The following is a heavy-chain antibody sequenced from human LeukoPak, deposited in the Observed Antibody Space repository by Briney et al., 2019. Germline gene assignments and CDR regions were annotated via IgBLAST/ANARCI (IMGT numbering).Heavy chain of an antibody. V-gene: IGHV4-34*01. CDR2: INHSGST. J-gene: IGHJ4*02. Sequence: SETLSLTCAVYGGSFSGYYWSWVRQPPGKGLEWIGEINHSGSTNYNPSLKSRVTISVDTSKNQCSLKLSSVTAADTAVYYCARGRYCSGGSCHVDYWGQGTLVTVSS. CDR3: ARGRYCSGGSCHVDY. D-gene: IGHD2-15*01. CDR1: GGSFSGYY.